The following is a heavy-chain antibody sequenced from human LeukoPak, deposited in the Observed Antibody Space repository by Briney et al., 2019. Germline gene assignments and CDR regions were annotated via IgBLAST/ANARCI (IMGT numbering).Heavy chain of an antibody. CDR2: ISYDGRNK. J-gene: IGHJ4*02. Sequence: GGSLRLSCAASGFTFSSYGMHWVRQAPGKGLEWVAVISYDGRNKYYADSVKGRFTISRDNSKNTLYLQMNSLRAEDTAVYYCAKDNVLWVLYDYVWGSYGFPDYWGQGTLVTVSS. CDR1: GFTFSSYG. CDR3: AKDNVLWVLYDYVWGSYGFPDY. D-gene: IGHD3-16*01. V-gene: IGHV3-30*18.